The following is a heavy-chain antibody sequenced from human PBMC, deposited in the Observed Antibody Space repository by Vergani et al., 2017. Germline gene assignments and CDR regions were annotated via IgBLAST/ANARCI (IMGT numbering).Heavy chain of an antibody. J-gene: IGHJ4*02. CDR3: ARLYGRDSSGSKYFEY. Sequence: EVPLVQSGAEVPTPGESLKLSCQLSGYSFTNYWIGWVRQMPGKGLEWMGIIHPADSDTRYSPSFQGQVTISVDKSISTAYLQRSSLRASDSAMYYCARLYGRDSSGSKYFEYWGQGTLVTVSS. CDR2: IHPADSDT. V-gene: IGHV5-51*01. CDR1: GYSFTNYW. D-gene: IGHD3-22*01.